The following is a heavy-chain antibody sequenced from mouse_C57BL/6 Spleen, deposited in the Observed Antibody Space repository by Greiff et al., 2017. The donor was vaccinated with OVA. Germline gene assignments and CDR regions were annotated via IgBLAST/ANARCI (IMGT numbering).Heavy chain of an antibody. Sequence: EVKVEESGGGLVQPGGSMKLSCVASGFTFSNYWMNWVRQSPEKGLEWVAQIRLKSDNYATHYAESVKGRFTISRDDSKSSVYLQMNNLRAEDTGIYYCTAGLDDYWGQGTTLTVSS. CDR1: GFTFSNYW. CDR3: TAGLDDY. D-gene: IGHD3-3*01. V-gene: IGHV6-3*01. CDR2: IRLKSDNYAT. J-gene: IGHJ2*01.